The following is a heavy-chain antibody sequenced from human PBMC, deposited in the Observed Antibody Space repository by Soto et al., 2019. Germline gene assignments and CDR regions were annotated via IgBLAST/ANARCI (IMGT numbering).Heavy chain of an antibody. Sequence: GGSLRLSCAASGFTFNTYGMHWVRQAPGKGLEWVAFISHDGSNEYYADSVKGRFTISRDNSKNTVFLQMNSLRGEDTAVYYCAKSLAVAAGWFDPWGQGALVTVS. J-gene: IGHJ5*02. D-gene: IGHD6-19*01. CDR2: ISHDGSNE. CDR3: AKSLAVAAGWFDP. CDR1: GFTFNTYG. V-gene: IGHV3-30*18.